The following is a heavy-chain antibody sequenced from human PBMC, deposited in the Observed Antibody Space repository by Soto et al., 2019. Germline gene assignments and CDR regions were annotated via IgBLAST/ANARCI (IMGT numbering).Heavy chain of an antibody. J-gene: IGHJ6*02. Sequence: GASVKVSCKASGYTFTGYYMHWVRQAPGQGLEWMGWINPNSGGTNYAQKFQGRVTMTRDTSISTAYMELSRLRSDDTAVYYCARVSIAAAGRVYYYGMDVWGQGTTVTVLL. D-gene: IGHD6-13*01. CDR1: GYTFTGYY. CDR3: ARVSIAAAGRVYYYGMDV. V-gene: IGHV1-2*02. CDR2: INPNSGGT.